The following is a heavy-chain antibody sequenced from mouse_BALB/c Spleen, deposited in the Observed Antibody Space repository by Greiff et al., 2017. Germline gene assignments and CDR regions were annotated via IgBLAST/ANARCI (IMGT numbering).Heavy chain of an antibody. J-gene: IGHJ3*01. CDR1: GYSITSDYA. Sequence: EVKLMESGPGLVKPSQSLSLTCTVTGYSITSDYAWNWIRQFPGNKLEWMGNISYSGSTSYNPSLKSRISITRDTSKNQFFLQLNSVTTEDTATYYCARLGRVAYWGQGTLVTVSA. D-gene: IGHD4-1*01. CDR3: ARLGRVAY. V-gene: IGHV3-2*02. CDR2: ISYSGST.